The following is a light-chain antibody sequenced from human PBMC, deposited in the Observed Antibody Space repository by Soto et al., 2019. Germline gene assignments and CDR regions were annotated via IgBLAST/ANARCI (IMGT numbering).Light chain of an antibody. CDR2: NTN. CDR3: LLNMGSGFGV. CDR1: SGSVSPYF. V-gene: IGLV8-61*01. J-gene: IGLJ3*02. Sequence: QAVVTQEPSFSVFPGGTVTLTCGLNSGSVSPYFPSWYQQTPGQAPRTLIYNTNIRSSGVPARFSGSMLGNKAALTLTGAQAEDESVYYCLLNMGSGFGVFGGGTKLTVL.